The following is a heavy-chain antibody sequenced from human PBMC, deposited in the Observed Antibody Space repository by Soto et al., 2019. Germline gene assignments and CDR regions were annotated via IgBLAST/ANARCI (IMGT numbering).Heavy chain of an antibody. CDR1: GFTFSDHY. Sequence: PGGSLRLSCAASGFTFSDHYMDWVRQAPGKGLEWVGRTRNKANSYTTEYAASVKGRFTISRDDSKNSLYLQMNSLKTEDTAVYYCARSPSPYYYGSGDQGYFDYWGQGTLVTVSS. D-gene: IGHD3-10*01. CDR2: TRNKANSYTT. J-gene: IGHJ4*02. CDR3: ARSPSPYYYGSGDQGYFDY. V-gene: IGHV3-72*01.